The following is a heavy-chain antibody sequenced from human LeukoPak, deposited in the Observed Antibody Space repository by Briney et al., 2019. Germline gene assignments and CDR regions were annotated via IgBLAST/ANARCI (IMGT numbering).Heavy chain of an antibody. V-gene: IGHV1-18*01. CDR2: ISAYNGNT. CDR3: ARALNSGSYYYYYYMDV. D-gene: IGHD1-26*01. CDR1: GYTFTSYG. Sequence: ASVKVSCKASGYTFTSYGISWVRQAPGQGLEWMGWISAYNGNTNYAQELQGRVTMTTDTSTSTAYMELRSLRSDDTAVYYCARALNSGSYYYYYYMDVWGKRTTVTVSS. J-gene: IGHJ6*03.